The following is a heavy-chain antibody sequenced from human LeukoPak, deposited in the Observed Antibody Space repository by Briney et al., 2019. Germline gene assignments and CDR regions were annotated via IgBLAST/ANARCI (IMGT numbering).Heavy chain of an antibody. D-gene: IGHD6-25*01. CDR3: ARFAAGGSYYYYMDV. V-gene: IGHV3-7*01. CDR2: IKQDGSEG. CDR1: GFTFSDYW. J-gene: IGHJ6*03. Sequence: PGGSLRLPCAASGFTFSDYWMTWVRQAPGKGLEWVANIKQDGSEGYYVDSVKGRFTVSRDNAKSSLYLQLNSLRADDTAVYYCARFAAGGSYYYYMDVWGKGTTVTVSS.